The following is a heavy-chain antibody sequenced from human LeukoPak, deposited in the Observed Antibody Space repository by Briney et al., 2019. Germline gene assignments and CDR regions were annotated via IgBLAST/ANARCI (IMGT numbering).Heavy chain of an antibody. CDR3: ARVVVWFGEEVAYGMDV. CDR2: IYYSGST. D-gene: IGHD3-10*01. V-gene: IGHV4-59*01. J-gene: IGHJ6*04. CDR1: GGSIGSYY. Sequence: SETLSLTCTVSGGSIGSYYWSWIRQPPGKGLEWIGYIYYSGSTNYNPSLKSRVTISVDTSKNQFSLKLSSVTAADTAVYYCARVVVWFGEEVAYGMDVWGKGTTVTVSS.